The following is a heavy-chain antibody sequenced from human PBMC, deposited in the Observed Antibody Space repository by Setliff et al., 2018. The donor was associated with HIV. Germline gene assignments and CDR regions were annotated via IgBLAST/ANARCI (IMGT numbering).Heavy chain of an antibody. CDR3: ARHSPSDY. CDR2: IYNSAST. Sequence: PSETLSLTCTVSGDSISTDYWTWIRQPPGKGLEWIGYIYNSASTSYNPSLKSRVTISVDTAKNQLSLKLSSVTAADTAVYYCARHSPSDYWGQGTLVTVSS. V-gene: IGHV4-59*08. CDR1: GDSISTDY. J-gene: IGHJ4*02.